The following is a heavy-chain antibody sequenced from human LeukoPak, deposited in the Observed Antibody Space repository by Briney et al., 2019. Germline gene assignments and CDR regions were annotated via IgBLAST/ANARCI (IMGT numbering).Heavy chain of an antibody. CDR1: GYTFTSYD. Sequence: GASVKASCKASGYTFTSYDINWVRQATGQGLEWMGWMNPNSGNTGYAQKFQGRVTMTRNTSISTAYMELSSLRSEDTAVYYCARASIAVAGTGFDYWGQGTLVTVSS. V-gene: IGHV1-8*01. CDR2: MNPNSGNT. J-gene: IGHJ4*02. D-gene: IGHD6-19*01. CDR3: ARASIAVAGTGFDY.